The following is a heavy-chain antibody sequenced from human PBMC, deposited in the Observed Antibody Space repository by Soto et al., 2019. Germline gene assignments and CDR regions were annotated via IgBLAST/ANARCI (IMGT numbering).Heavy chain of an antibody. V-gene: IGHV3-23*01. J-gene: IGHJ4*02. D-gene: IGHD3-10*01. CDR1: GFTFSSYA. CDR2: ISGSGGST. Sequence: GGSLRLSCAASGFTFSSYAMSWVRQAPGKGLEWVSAISGSGGSTYYADSVKGRFTISRDNSKNTLYLQMNSLRAEDTAVYYCAKTDYYGSGSPHCPFDYWGQGTLVTVSS. CDR3: AKTDYYGSGSPHCPFDY.